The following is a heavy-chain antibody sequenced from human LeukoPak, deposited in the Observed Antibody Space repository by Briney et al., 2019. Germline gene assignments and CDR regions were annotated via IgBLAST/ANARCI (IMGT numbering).Heavy chain of an antibody. V-gene: IGHV3-74*01. CDR1: GFTFSRYW. Sequence: PGGSLRLSCAASGFTFSRYWMHWVRQAPGKGLVWVSRIKSDGSNTNYADSVKGRFTISRDNAKNTLYLQMNSLRAEDTAVYYCTRVGEYGGNWAWYFDLWGRGTLVTVSS. D-gene: IGHD4-23*01. CDR2: IKSDGSNT. J-gene: IGHJ2*01. CDR3: TRVGEYGGNWAWYFDL.